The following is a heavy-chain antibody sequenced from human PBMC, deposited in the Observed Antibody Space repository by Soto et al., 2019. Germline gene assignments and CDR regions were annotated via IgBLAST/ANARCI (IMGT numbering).Heavy chain of an antibody. CDR1: GYTFTGYY. CDR2: INPNSGGT. CDR3: ARPRGEDSSTGYYYYGIDV. J-gene: IGHJ6*02. V-gene: IGHV1-2*02. Sequence: GASVKVSCKASGYTFTGYYMHWVRQAPGQGLEWMGWINPNSGGTNYAQKFQGRVTMTRDTSISTAYMELSRLRSDDTAVYYCARPRGEDSSTGYYYYGIDVWGQGTRVTVSS. D-gene: IGHD6-6*01.